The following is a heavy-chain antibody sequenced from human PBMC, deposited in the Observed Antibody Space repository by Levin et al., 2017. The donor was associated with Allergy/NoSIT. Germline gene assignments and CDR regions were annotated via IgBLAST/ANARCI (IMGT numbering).Heavy chain of an antibody. CDR1: GFTFSSYA. Sequence: GESLKISCAASGFTFSSYAMSWVRQAPGKGLEWVSAISGTGGSTYYADSVKGRFTISRDNSKNTLYLQMNSLRAEDTAIYFCAKVSSGIRVVVAATRFYFDYWGQGTLVTVSS. D-gene: IGHD2-15*01. CDR2: ISGTGGST. J-gene: IGHJ4*02. CDR3: AKVSSGIRVVVAATRFYFDY. V-gene: IGHV3-23*01.